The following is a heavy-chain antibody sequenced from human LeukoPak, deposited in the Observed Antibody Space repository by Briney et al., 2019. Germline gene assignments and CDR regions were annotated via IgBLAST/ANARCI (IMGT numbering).Heavy chain of an antibody. Sequence: GASVKVSCKASGYTFTGDYIHWVRQAPGQGLEWMGRINPNSGGPNYAQKFQGRVAMTRDTSTSTAYLELSRLRSDDTAVYYCARSTVVTAQYDYWGQGTLVTVSS. J-gene: IGHJ4*02. V-gene: IGHV1-2*06. D-gene: IGHD4-23*01. CDR2: INPNSGGP. CDR3: ARSTVVTAQYDY. CDR1: GYTFTGDY.